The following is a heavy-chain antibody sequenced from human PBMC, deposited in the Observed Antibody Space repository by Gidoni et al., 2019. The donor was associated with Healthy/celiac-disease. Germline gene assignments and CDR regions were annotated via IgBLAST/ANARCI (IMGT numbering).Heavy chain of an antibody. CDR3: ARPIVVVPAAILGSYYYYYGMDV. CDR1: GGTFSSYA. D-gene: IGHD2-2*02. V-gene: IGHV1-69*01. CDR2: IIPIFGTA. J-gene: IGHJ6*02. Sequence: QVQLVQSGAEVKKPGSSVKVSCKASGGTFSSYALSWVRQAPGQGLEWMGGIIPIFGTANYAQKFQGRVTITADESTSTAYMELSSLRSEDTAVYYCARPIVVVPAAILGSYYYYYGMDVWGQGTTVTVSS.